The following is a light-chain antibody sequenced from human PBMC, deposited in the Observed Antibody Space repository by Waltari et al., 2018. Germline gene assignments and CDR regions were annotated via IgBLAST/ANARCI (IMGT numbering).Light chain of an antibody. J-gene: IGLJ3*02. CDR2: EGS. CDR3: CSYAGSRTPWV. V-gene: IGLV2-23*01. CDR1: RSDVGHYTF. Sequence: QSVLTQPASVSGSPGQSITISCTGSRSDVGHYTFVSWYQQHPDEAPKLVIYEGSKRPSGISIRFSGSKSGNTASLTISRLQAEDEADYFCCSYAGSRTPWVFGGGTRVTVL.